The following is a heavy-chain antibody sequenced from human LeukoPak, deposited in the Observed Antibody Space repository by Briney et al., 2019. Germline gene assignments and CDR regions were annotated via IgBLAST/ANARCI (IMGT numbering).Heavy chain of an antibody. D-gene: IGHD5-12*01. J-gene: IGHJ5*02. Sequence: SETLSLTCAVYGGSFSGYYWSWIRQPPGKVLEWIGEINHSGSTNYNPSLKSRVTISVDTSKNQFSLKLSSVTAADTAVYYCARGRYSGYRVWFDPWGQGTLVTVSS. CDR3: ARGRYSGYRVWFDP. CDR1: GGSFSGYY. V-gene: IGHV4-34*01. CDR2: INHSGST.